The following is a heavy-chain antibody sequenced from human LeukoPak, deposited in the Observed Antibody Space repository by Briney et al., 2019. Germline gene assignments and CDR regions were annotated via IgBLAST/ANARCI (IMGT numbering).Heavy chain of an antibody. V-gene: IGHV1-69*13. Sequence: SVKPSCTASGYTFTGYYMPWVRQAPGHGREWMGGIIPIFGTANYTPKLPGRVTITADESTSTAYMELSSLRSEDTAVYYCASGMDILTGWDAFDIWGQGTMVTVSS. CDR2: IIPIFGTA. D-gene: IGHD3-9*01. J-gene: IGHJ3*02. CDR3: ASGMDILTGWDAFDI. CDR1: GYTFTGYY.